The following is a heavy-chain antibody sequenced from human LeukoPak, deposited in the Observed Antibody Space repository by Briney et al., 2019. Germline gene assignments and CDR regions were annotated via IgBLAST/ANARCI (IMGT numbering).Heavy chain of an antibody. J-gene: IGHJ4*02. D-gene: IGHD1-26*01. Sequence: GGSLRLSCAASGFTFSSYWMHWVRQAPGKGLVWVSRINTDGSSTSYADSVKGRFTIPRDNAKNTLYLQMNSLRAEDTAVYYCARDLITVSGSYSGFDYWGQGTLVTVSS. V-gene: IGHV3-74*01. CDR3: ARDLITVSGSYSGFDY. CDR2: INTDGSST. CDR1: GFTFSSYW.